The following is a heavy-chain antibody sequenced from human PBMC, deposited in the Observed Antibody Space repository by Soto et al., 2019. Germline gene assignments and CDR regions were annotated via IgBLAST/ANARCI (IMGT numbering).Heavy chain of an antibody. CDR1: GGTFSSYT. D-gene: IGHD3-10*01. Sequence: QVQLVQSGAAVKKPGYSVKVSCKASGGTFSSYTISWVRQAPGQGLEWMGRIIPILGIANYAQKFQGRVTITADKSTSTAYMELRSLRSEDTAVYYCARGEGYWYFDLWGRGTLVTVSS. CDR2: IIPILGIA. J-gene: IGHJ2*01. V-gene: IGHV1-69*02. CDR3: ARGEGYWYFDL.